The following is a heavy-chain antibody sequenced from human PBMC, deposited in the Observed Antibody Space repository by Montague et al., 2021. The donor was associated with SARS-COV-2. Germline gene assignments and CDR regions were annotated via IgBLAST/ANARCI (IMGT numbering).Heavy chain of an antibody. CDR1: GFSISSGYY. J-gene: IGHJ4*02. V-gene: IGHV4-38-2*02. CDR2: RYQNGAT. Sequence: ETLSLTCSVSGFSISSGYYWGWIRQTPGKGLEWIGSRYQNGATYYSPSPKRPVTILLDTSKNQFSLSLTSVTAADTAVYYCARSGVGIFDFSYFDSWGQGSLVIVSS. D-gene: IGHD3-3*01. CDR3: ARSGVGIFDFSYFDS.